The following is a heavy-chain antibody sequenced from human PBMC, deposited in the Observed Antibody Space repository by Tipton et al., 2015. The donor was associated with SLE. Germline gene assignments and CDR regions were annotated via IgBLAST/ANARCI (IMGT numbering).Heavy chain of an antibody. D-gene: IGHD3-16*01. CDR3: ARHWGLSEPVDY. J-gene: IGHJ4*02. CDR1: HGSINTINYY. CDR2: IYYSGNT. Sequence: TLSLTCTVSHGSINTINYYWAWIRQPPGKGLEWIGNIYYSGNTYYSPSLKSRVTISVDTSKNQFSLKLSSVTAADTAVYYCARHWGLSEPVDYWGQGTLVTVSS. V-gene: IGHV4-39*01.